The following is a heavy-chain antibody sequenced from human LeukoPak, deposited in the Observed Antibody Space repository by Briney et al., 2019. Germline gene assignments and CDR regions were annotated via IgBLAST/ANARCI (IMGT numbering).Heavy chain of an antibody. V-gene: IGHV4-39*01. D-gene: IGHD2-15*01. CDR2: IYYSGST. CDR3: ARPRAGGYCSGGSCYSGSGDAFDI. J-gene: IGHJ3*02. CDR1: RGSISSSSYY. Sequence: SETLSLTCTVSRGSISSSSYYWGWIRQPPGKGLEWIASIYYSGSTYYNPSLKSRVTISVDTSKNQFSLKLSSVTAADTAVYYCARPRAGGYCSGGSCYSGSGDAFDIWGQGTMVTLSS.